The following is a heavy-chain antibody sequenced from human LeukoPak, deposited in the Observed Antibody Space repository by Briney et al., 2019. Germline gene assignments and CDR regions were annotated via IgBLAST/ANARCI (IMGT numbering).Heavy chain of an antibody. V-gene: IGHV4-39*01. CDR1: GGSISSSSYY. CDR2: MYYSGST. Sequence: PSETLSLTCTVSGGSISSSSYYWGWIRQPPGKGLEWIGSMYYSGSTYYNASLKSRVTISVDTSKNQFSLKLSSVTAADTAVYYCARGDYYGSGSYQDYWGQGTLVTVSS. CDR3: ARGDYYGSGSYQDY. D-gene: IGHD3-10*01. J-gene: IGHJ4*02.